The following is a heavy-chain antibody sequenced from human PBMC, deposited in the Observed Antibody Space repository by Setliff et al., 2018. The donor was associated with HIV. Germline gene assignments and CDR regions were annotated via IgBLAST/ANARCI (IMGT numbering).Heavy chain of an antibody. CDR3: ARHPPYRSGGSCYRGRGYYFDY. CDR2: IYYSGST. CDR1: GGSISSISYY. Sequence: PSETLSLTCTVSGGSISSISYYWGWIRQPPGKGLEWIGSIYYSGSTYYNPSLKSRVTISVDTSKNQFSLKLNSVTAADTAMYYCARHPPYRSGGSCYRGRGYYFDYWGQGTLVTVSS. D-gene: IGHD2-15*01. J-gene: IGHJ4*02. V-gene: IGHV4-39*01.